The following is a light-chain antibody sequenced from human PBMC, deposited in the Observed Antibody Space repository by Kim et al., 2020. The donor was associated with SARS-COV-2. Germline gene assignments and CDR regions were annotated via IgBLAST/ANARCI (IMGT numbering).Light chain of an antibody. CDR3: QHYGSSSGT. Sequence: SPGNRATLSCRASQSVTRNYLAWYQQKAGQAPRLLIHSASSRATGIPDRISGSGSGTDFTLTISRLEPEDFAVYYCQHYGSSSGTFGPGTKLEIK. V-gene: IGKV3-20*01. J-gene: IGKJ1*01. CDR2: SAS. CDR1: QSVTRNY.